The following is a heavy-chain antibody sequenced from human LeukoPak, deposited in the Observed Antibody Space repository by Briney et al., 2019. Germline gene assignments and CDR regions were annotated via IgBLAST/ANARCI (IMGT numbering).Heavy chain of an antibody. Sequence: GGSLRLSCTDSGFTVSMYWTSGVRRAPGKGREGLDSIKPDGSAAIYVDSMKGRFTISRDNAKNSLYSQMNSLTVEDTAVYYCATHSDWRFDFWGQGTLVTVCS. J-gene: IGHJ4*02. CDR2: IKPDGSAA. D-gene: IGHD6-19*01. CDR1: GFTVSMYW. V-gene: IGHV3-7*01. CDR3: ATHSDWRFDF.